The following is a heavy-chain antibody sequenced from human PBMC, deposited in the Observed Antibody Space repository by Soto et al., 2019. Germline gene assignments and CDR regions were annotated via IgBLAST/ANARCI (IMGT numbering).Heavy chain of an antibody. V-gene: IGHV4-30-2*01. Sequence: LTCALCRGSLYIPGYSWCWIRQRTGKAPEWIGYVYHYGNAYSKTSLKSRVTISLEGAKNQFSLKMTSVTAADTGLYHCAAKPYYNYGLGIRGQGTTLTISS. CDR1: RGSLYIPGYS. D-gene: IGHD3-16*01. CDR2: VYHYGNA. CDR3: AAKPYYNYGLGI. J-gene: IGHJ6*02.